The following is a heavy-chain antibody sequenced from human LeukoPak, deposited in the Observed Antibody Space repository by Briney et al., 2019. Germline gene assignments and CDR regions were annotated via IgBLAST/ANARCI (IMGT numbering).Heavy chain of an antibody. J-gene: IGHJ4*02. CDR2: IISGGHT. CDR3: VRDHRSLFDN. CDR1: GGSIKSETYY. V-gene: IGHV4-39*07. Sequence: SQTLSLTCTVSGGSIKSETYYWGWVRQSPGKGLEFIASIISGGHTFYNPSLESRVTISADTSKNQVSLKLTSVTAADTAVYYCVRDHRSLFDNWGQGSLVTVSS.